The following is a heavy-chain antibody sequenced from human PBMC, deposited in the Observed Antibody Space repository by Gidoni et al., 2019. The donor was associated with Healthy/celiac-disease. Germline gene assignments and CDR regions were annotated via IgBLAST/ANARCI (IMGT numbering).Heavy chain of an antibody. CDR2: INHSGST. J-gene: IGHJ3*01. CDR1: GGSFSGYY. V-gene: IGHV4-34*01. CDR3: ARGEGYGDYVD. D-gene: IGHD4-17*01. Sequence: QVQLQQWGAGLLKPSETLSLTCAVYGGSFSGYYWSWIRQPPGKGLEWIGEINHSGSTNYNPSLKSRVTISVDTSKNQFSLKLSSVTAADTAVYYCARGEGYGDYVDWGQGTMVTVSS.